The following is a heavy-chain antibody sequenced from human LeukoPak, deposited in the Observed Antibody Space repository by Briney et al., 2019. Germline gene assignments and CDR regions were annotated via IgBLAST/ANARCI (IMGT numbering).Heavy chain of an antibody. J-gene: IGHJ5*02. V-gene: IGHV3-48*04. Sequence: GGSLRLSCEGSGLVFSSYSLSWVRQAPGKGLEWLAYISTRGGTTYYADSVKGRFTVSRDNAKNSLYLQMDSLRVEDTALYYCAREGEKYSVSSWFDPWGQGTLVTVSS. D-gene: IGHD5/OR15-5a*01. CDR1: GLVFSSYS. CDR3: AREGEKYSVSSWFDP. CDR2: ISTRGGTT.